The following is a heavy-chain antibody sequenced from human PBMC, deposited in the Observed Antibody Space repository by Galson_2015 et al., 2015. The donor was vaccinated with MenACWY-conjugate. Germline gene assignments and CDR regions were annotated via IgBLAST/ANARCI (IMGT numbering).Heavy chain of an antibody. CDR3: VRYRDVGGARWWLDP. Sequence: SLRLSCEASGLTFSNVWMSWVRQAPGKGLEWVGRIKCKTDGGTTDYATPVKGRFTISRDDSTNTLYLQMNSLKIEDTAVYFCVRYRDVGGARWWLDPWGQGTLFTVSS. CDR2: IKCKTDGGTT. D-gene: IGHD2-15*01. J-gene: IGHJ5*02. CDR1: GLTFSNVW. V-gene: IGHV3-15*01.